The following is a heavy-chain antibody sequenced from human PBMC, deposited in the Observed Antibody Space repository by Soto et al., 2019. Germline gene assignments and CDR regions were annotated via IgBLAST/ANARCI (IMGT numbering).Heavy chain of an antibody. Sequence: QVQLVQSGAEVKKPGSSVKVSCKASGGTFGSYAISWVRQPPGQGLEWMGGIIPIPGTANYAQKFQGRVTIAAEESTSTAYMELSSLRSEDTAVYYCARSQGSSTSLEIYYYYYYGMDVWGQGTTVTVSS. CDR2: IIPIPGTA. D-gene: IGHD2-2*01. CDR1: GGTFGSYA. CDR3: ARSQGSSTSLEIYYYYYYGMDV. J-gene: IGHJ6*02. V-gene: IGHV1-69*01.